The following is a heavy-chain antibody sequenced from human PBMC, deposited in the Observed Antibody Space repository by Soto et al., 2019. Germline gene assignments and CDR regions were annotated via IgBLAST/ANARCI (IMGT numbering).Heavy chain of an antibody. Sequence: GGSLRLSCAASGFTVSSNYMSWVRQAPGKGLEWVSVIYSGGSTYYADSVKGRFTISRDNSKNTLYLQMNSLRAEDTAVYYCASDRRVSSSSLYCYYGMDVWGQGTAVTVSS. CDR3: ASDRRVSSSSLYCYYGMDV. V-gene: IGHV3-53*01. D-gene: IGHD6-6*01. CDR2: IYSGGST. CDR1: GFTVSSNY. J-gene: IGHJ6*02.